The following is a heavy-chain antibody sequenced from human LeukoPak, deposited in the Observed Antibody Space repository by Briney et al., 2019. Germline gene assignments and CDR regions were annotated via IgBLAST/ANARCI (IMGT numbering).Heavy chain of an antibody. CDR1: GLTLSDCY. J-gene: IGHJ4*02. CDR3: ANLNAPYWGNFDY. Sequence: PGGSLRLSCAASGLTLSDCYMSWIRQAPGKGLECVAYIYPGGGVIYYADSVKGRFTISRDNSKSTLYLQMNSLRAEDTAVYYCANLNAPYWGNFDYWGQGTLVTVSS. CDR2: IYPGGGVI. D-gene: IGHD3-16*01. V-gene: IGHV3-11*01.